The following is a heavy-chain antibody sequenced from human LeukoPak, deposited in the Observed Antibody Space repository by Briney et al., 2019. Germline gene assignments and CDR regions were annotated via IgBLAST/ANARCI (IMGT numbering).Heavy chain of an antibody. CDR2: TSDDGSAK. J-gene: IGHJ4*02. Sequence: GRPLRLSCAASGFTFSSYAMHWVRQAPGKRLQWLALTSDDGSAKYYADSVKGRFTISRDNSQNTLYLQMNSLRADETAIYYCARAPGGFHGDYSPIAYWGQGTLVTVSS. CDR3: ARAPGGFHGDYSPIAY. D-gene: IGHD4-17*01. V-gene: IGHV3-30-3*01. CDR1: GFTFSSYA.